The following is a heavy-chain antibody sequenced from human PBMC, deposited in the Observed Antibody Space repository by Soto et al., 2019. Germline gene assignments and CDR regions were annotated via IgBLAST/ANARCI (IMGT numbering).Heavy chain of an antibody. Sequence: GESLKVSCKGGGYNFVNYWIGWVRKMTGKGLEWVGMIFPGDSDTKNSPSLQGQITMSVDKSDSSAYLQWRSLKASDTAMYYCAAGYTTGPDAFDIWGQGTMVTVSS. J-gene: IGHJ3*02. V-gene: IGHV5-51*01. CDR3: AAGYTTGPDAFDI. D-gene: IGHD6-13*01. CDR1: GYNFVNYW. CDR2: IFPGDSDT.